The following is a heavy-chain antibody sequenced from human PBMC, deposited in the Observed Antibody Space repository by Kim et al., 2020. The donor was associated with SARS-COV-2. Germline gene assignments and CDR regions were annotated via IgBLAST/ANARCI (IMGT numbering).Heavy chain of an antibody. D-gene: IGHD6-19*01. Sequence: SETLSLTCTVSGGSISSSSYYWGWIRQPPGKGLEWIGSIYYSGSTYYNPSLKSRVTISVDTSKNQFSLKLSSVTAADTAVYYCASPSIAVAESFDYWGQGTLVTVSS. CDR3: ASPSIAVAESFDY. CDR1: GGSISSSSYY. J-gene: IGHJ4*02. CDR2: IYYSGST. V-gene: IGHV4-39*01.